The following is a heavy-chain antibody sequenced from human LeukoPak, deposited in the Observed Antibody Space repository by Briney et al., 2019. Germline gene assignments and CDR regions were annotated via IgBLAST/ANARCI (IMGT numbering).Heavy chain of an antibody. J-gene: IGHJ4*02. V-gene: IGHV4-34*01. D-gene: IGHD6-13*01. Sequence: SETLSLTCAVYGGSFSDYYWSWIRQPPGKWLEWIGEINHSGSTNYNPSLKSRVTMSVDTSKNQFSLKLSSVTAADTAVYYCAREEAAAGTGFDYWGQGTLVTVSS. CDR3: AREEAAAGTGFDY. CDR1: GGSFSDYY. CDR2: INHSGST.